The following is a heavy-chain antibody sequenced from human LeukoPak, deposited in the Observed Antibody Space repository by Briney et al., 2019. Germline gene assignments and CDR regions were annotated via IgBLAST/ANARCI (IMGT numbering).Heavy chain of an antibody. Sequence: SETLSLTCTVSGGSISSHYWSWIRQPPGKGLEWIGYIYCSGSTNYNPSLKSRVTISVDTSKNQFSLKLSSVTAADTAVYYCARSYYDFWSGYSTGAFDIWGQGTMVTVSS. CDR2: IYCSGST. CDR1: GGSISSHY. D-gene: IGHD3-3*01. J-gene: IGHJ3*02. CDR3: ARSYYDFWSGYSTGAFDI. V-gene: IGHV4-59*11.